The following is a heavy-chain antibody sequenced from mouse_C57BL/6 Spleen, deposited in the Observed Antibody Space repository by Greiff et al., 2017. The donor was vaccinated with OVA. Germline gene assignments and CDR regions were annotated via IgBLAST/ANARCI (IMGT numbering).Heavy chain of an antibody. CDR3: TRTARAPYYFDY. V-gene: IGHV1-15*01. CDR2: IDPETGGT. CDR1: GYTFTDYE. Sequence: QVQLQQPGAELVRPGASVTLSCKASGYTFTDYEMHWVKQTPVHGLDWIGAIDPETGGTAYNQKFKGKAILTVDKSSSTASIELRSLTSEDAAVYYCTRTARAPYYFDYWGQGTTLTVSS. J-gene: IGHJ2*01. D-gene: IGHD3-2*01.